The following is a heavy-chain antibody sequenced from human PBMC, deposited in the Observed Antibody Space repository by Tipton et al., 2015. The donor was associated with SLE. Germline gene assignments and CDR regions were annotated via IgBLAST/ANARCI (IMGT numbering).Heavy chain of an antibody. CDR3: ATDPLWFDR. V-gene: IGHV4-4*02. J-gene: IGHJ5*02. CDR2: ISHSGST. CDR1: GGSISSSNW. Sequence: TLSLTCSVYGGSISSSNWWSWVRQPPGKGLEWIGEISHSGSTNYNPSLTTRVTISVDTSKNQFSLKLLSVTAADTAVYYCATDPLWFDRWGQGTLVTVSS.